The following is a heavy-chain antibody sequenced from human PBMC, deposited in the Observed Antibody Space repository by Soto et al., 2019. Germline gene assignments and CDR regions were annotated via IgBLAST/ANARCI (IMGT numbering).Heavy chain of an antibody. CDR2: IWYDGSSK. D-gene: IGHD4-17*01. V-gene: IGHV3-33*01. J-gene: IGHJ4*02. CDR1: GFTFSSYG. CDR3: AREGDYGDYAVLDY. Sequence: QVQLVESGGGVVQPGRSLRLSCAASGFTFSSYGMHWVRQAPGKGLEWVAVIWYDGSSKYYADSVKGRFTISRDNSKNTLYLQMNSLRAEDTAVYYCAREGDYGDYAVLDYWGQGTLVTVSS.